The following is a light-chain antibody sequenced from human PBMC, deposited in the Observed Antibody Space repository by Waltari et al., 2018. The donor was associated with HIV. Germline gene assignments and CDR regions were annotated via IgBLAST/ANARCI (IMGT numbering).Light chain of an antibody. Sequence: SYILTQSPSVSVAPGKTAKISCGGDNVGSKRVHWYQQKSGQAPLLVIYDDAARPSGIPARFSGSNSGNTATLTITRVEVGDEADYYCQVWDFTTDHVVFGGGTKLTVL. J-gene: IGLJ3*02. CDR3: QVWDFTTDHVV. V-gene: IGLV3-21*03. CDR1: NVGSKR. CDR2: DDA.